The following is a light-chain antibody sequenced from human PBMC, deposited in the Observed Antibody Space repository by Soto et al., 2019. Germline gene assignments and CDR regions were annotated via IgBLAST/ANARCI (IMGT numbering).Light chain of an antibody. V-gene: IGKV1-33*01. CDR1: QDISNY. Sequence: DIQMTQSPSSLSASVEDRVTITCQASQDISNYLNWYQQKPGKAPKLLIYDASNLETGVPSRFSGSGSGTDFTFSIISLQPEDIATYYCQQYDNLPLTFGGGTKVDIK. CDR2: DAS. CDR3: QQYDNLPLT. J-gene: IGKJ4*01.